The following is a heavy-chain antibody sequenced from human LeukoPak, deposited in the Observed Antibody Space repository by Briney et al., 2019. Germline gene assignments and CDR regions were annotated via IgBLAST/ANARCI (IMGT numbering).Heavy chain of an antibody. V-gene: IGHV3-11*01. CDR3: ATDSVVPAAPVDY. CDR2: SSSSGSTL. CDR1: GFTFSDYY. Sequence: GGSRRLSWAASGFTFSDYYMSWIRQAPGKGLEWVSYSSSSGSTLYYADSVKSRFTISRDNAKNSLYLQMNSLRAEDTSVYYCATDSVVPAAPVDYWGQGTLVTVSS. D-gene: IGHD2-2*01. J-gene: IGHJ4*02.